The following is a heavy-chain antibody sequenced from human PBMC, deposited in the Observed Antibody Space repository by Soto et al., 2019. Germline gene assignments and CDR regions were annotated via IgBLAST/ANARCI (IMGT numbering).Heavy chain of an antibody. J-gene: IGHJ6*02. CDR1: GFTFSTYA. CDR2: ISSSGDGT. V-gene: IGHV3-23*01. CDR3: AKNGDFWSWGMDV. Sequence: GGSLRLSXAASGFTFSTYAMTWVRQAPGKGLEWVAIISSSGDGTYYVDSVKGRFTISRDNSRNTLNLQMNSLRAEDTAVYYCAKNGDFWSWGMDVWGQGTTVTVSS. D-gene: IGHD3-3*01.